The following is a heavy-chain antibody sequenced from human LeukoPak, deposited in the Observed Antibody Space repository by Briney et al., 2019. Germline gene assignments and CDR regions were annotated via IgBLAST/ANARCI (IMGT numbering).Heavy chain of an antibody. V-gene: IGHV3-7*01. CDR1: GFTFSTQW. D-gene: IGHD3-22*01. Sequence: QAGGSLRLSCAASGFTFSTQWMSWVRQAPGKGLEWVANMKQDGSDKYYADSVKGRFTISRDNAKNSLYLQMNSLRAEDTAVYYCARACYYDSSGYCHDSFDIWGQGTMVTVSS. J-gene: IGHJ3*02. CDR2: MKQDGSDK. CDR3: ARACYYDSSGYCHDSFDI.